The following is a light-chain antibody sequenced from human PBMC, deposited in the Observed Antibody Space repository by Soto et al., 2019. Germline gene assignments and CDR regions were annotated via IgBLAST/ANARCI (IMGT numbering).Light chain of an antibody. CDR1: QSVTSSY. CDR3: QHYGSSPFT. CDR2: AAS. V-gene: IGKV3-20*01. Sequence: EIVLTQSPGTLSLSPGERATLSCWASQSVTSSYLAWYQQKPGQAPKLLIYAASSRATGIPDRFSGSGSGTDFTLTISRLEPEDFAVYYCQHYGSSPFTFGGGTRVDIK. J-gene: IGKJ4*01.